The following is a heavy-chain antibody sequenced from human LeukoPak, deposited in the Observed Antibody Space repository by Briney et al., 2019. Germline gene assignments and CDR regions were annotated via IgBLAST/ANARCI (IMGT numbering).Heavy chain of an antibody. CDR2: IIPIFGTA. D-gene: IGHD3-10*01. Sequence: SVKVSCKASGGTFSSYAISWVRQAPGQGLEWMGGIIPIFGTANYAQKFQGRVTITADESTSTAYMELSSLRSEDTAVYYCARESGSGSYSKDYYYYGMDVWGQGATVTVSS. J-gene: IGHJ6*02. V-gene: IGHV1-69*13. CDR3: ARESGSGSYSKDYYYYGMDV. CDR1: GGTFSSYA.